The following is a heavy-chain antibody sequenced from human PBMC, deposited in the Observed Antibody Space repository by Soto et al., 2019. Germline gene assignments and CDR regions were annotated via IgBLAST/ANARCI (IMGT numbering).Heavy chain of an antibody. V-gene: IGHV3-30-3*01. D-gene: IGHD4-17*01. CDR2: ISYDGSNK. CDR1: GFTFSSYA. Sequence: QVQLVESGGGVVQPGRSLGLSCAASGFTFSSYAMHWVRQAPGKGLEWVAVISYDGSNKYYADSVKGRFTISRDNSKNTLYLQMNSLRAEDTAVYYCARAGMVETTVDAFDIWGQGTMVTVSS. CDR3: ARAGMVETTVDAFDI. J-gene: IGHJ3*02.